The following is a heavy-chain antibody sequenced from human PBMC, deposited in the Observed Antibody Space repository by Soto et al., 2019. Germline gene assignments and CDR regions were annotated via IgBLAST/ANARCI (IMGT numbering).Heavy chain of an antibody. D-gene: IGHD3-10*01. J-gene: IGHJ4*02. CDR2: ISWNSGSI. Sequence: GGSLRLSCAASGFTFDDYAMHWVRQAPWKGLEWVSGISWNSGSIGYADSVKGRFTISRDNAKNSLYLQMNSLRAEDTALYYCAKDIEELWFGELYDYWGQGTLVTVSS. CDR3: AKDIEELWFGELYDY. CDR1: GFTFDDYA. V-gene: IGHV3-9*01.